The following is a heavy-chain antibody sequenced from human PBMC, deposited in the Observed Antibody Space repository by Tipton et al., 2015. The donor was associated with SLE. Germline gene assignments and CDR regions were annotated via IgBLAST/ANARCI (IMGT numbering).Heavy chain of an antibody. CDR2: IYSDGST. Sequence: SLRLSCAGAGFTVSRNYMSWVRQAPGKGLEWVSIIYSDGSTYYEDSVKGRFTISRDNSKNTLFLQMNSLRVEDAAVYYCIRDLAGEVGFWGQGTLVTVSS. V-gene: IGHV3-66*01. CDR1: GFTVSRNY. J-gene: IGHJ4*02. D-gene: IGHD6-19*01. CDR3: IRDLAGEVGF.